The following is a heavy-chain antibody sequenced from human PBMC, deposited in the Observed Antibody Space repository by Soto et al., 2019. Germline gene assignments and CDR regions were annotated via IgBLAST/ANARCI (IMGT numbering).Heavy chain of an antibody. CDR2: SYYSGST. J-gene: IGHJ3*02. CDR3: ARDYYDSSGYQLGRNDAFDI. V-gene: IGHV4-31*03. CDR1: GGSISIGGYY. Sequence: PSETLSLTCTVSGGSISIGGYYWSWIRQHPGKGLEWIGYSYYSGSTYYNPSLKSRVTISVDTSKNQFSLKLSSVTAADTAVYYCARDYYDSSGYQLGRNDAFDIWGQGTMVTGSS. D-gene: IGHD3-22*01.